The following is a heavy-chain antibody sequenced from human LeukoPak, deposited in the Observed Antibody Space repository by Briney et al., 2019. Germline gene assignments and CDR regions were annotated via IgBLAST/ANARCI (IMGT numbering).Heavy chain of an antibody. Sequence: ASVKVSCKASGYSFINNDINWVRQAPGQGLEWMAWMNPKSGNTGSGQHFQGRVTLTQNIAISTAYLEVRNLKSEDTAVYYCVRDLRGSDDFWGQGTLVIVTS. CDR1: GYSFINND. CDR2: MNPKSGNT. CDR3: VRDLRGSDDF. V-gene: IGHV1-8*01. J-gene: IGHJ4*02. D-gene: IGHD1-26*01.